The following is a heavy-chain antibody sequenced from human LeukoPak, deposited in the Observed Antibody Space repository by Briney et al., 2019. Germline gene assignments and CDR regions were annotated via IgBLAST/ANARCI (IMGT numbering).Heavy chain of an antibody. D-gene: IGHD2-21*01. CDR1: GFNFSDSR. V-gene: IGHV3-7*04. Sequence: GGSLRLSCVPSGFNFSDSRMTWVRQAPGKGLQWVANVNRDGTEKHFLDSVERLFTISRHNPNKSLYLQISSLRPQDTAVYFCVRGDWYFESWGQGTLVTVSS. CDR3: VRGDWYFES. CDR2: VNRDGTEK. J-gene: IGHJ4*02.